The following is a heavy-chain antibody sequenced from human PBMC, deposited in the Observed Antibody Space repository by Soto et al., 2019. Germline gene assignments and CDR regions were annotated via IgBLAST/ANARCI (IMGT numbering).Heavy chain of an antibody. CDR3: ARGSDYDSSGYYYSWFDP. CDR2: IIPIFGTA. V-gene: IGHV1-69*13. CDR1: GGTFSSYA. D-gene: IGHD3-22*01. Sequence: SVKVSCKASGGTFSSYAISWVRQAPGQGLEWMGGIIPIFGTANYAQKFQGRVTITADESTSTAYMELSSLRSEDTAVYYCARGSDYDSSGYYYSWFDPWGQGTLVTSP. J-gene: IGHJ5*02.